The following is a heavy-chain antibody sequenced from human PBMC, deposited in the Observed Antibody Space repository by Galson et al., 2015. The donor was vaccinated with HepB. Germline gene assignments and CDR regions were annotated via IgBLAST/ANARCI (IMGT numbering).Heavy chain of an antibody. V-gene: IGHV3-23*01. D-gene: IGHD2-2*03. CDR3: VKWARPGYGYFSEGFDV. J-gene: IGHJ3*01. CDR1: GFTFSNYA. CDR2: ISDGGDDT. Sequence: SLRLSCAASGFTFSNYAMSRVRQAPGKGLEWVSAISDGGDDTYYADSVRGRFTISRDNFKNTLYLQMNNLRAEDTAAYYCVKWARPGYGYFSEGFDVWGQGTMVTVSS.